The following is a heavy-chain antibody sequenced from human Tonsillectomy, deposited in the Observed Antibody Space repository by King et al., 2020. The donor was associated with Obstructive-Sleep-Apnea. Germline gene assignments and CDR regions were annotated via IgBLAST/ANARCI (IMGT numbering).Heavy chain of an antibody. V-gene: IGHV4-4*02. CDR3: ATSGPTMVYGMDV. Sequence: VQLQESGPGLVRPSGTLPLTCAVSSGSISSNYWWSWVRQPPGKGLEWIGEIYHSGSTNYNPSLKSRVTISVDKSKNQFSLKLSSVTAADTAVYYCATSGPTMVYGMDVWGQGTTVTVSS. CDR2: IYHSGST. CDR1: SGSISSNYW. D-gene: IGHD3-10*01. J-gene: IGHJ6*02.